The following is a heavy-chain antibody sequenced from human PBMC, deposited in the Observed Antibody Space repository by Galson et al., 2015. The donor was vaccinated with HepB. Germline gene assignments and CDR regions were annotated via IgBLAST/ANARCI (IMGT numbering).Heavy chain of an antibody. J-gene: IGHJ6*02. CDR3: ATDRSYDILTGYYKRLNGMDV. Sequence: SVKVSCKASGYTFTSYDINWVRQATGQGLEWMGWMNPNSGNTGYAQKFQGRVTMTRNTSISTAYMELSSLRSEDTAVYYCATDRSYDILTGYYKRLNGMDVWGQGTTVTVPS. CDR1: GYTFTSYD. D-gene: IGHD3-9*01. CDR2: MNPNSGNT. V-gene: IGHV1-8*01.